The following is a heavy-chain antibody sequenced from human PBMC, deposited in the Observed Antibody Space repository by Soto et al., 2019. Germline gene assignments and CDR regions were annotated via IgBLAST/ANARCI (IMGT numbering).Heavy chain of an antibody. V-gene: IGHV4-39*01. CDR1: GGSISSSSYY. Sequence: QLQLQESGPGLVKPSETLSLTCTVSGGSISSSSYYWGWIRQPPGKGLEWIGSIYYSGSTYYNPSLKSRVTISVDTSKNQFSLKLSSVTAADTAVYYCARHIGDYLWGSYRLDAFDIWGQGTMVTVSS. CDR3: ARHIGDYLWGSYRLDAFDI. CDR2: IYYSGST. D-gene: IGHD3-16*02. J-gene: IGHJ3*02.